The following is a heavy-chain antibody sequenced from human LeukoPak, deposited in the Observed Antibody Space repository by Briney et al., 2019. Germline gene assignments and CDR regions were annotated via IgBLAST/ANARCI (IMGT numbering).Heavy chain of an antibody. CDR3: ARDYRGFTPGWFDD. Sequence: SETLSLTCTVSGGPFSSYYWSWLRQPPGKGLEWVGCVYDSGSTNYSPSFRGRVTISMDTSRNQFSLKLSSVSAADTAVYFCARDYRGFTPGWFDDWGQGILVTVSS. V-gene: IGHV4-59*01. J-gene: IGHJ4*02. CDR2: VYDSGST. D-gene: IGHD3-16*02. CDR1: GGPFSSYY.